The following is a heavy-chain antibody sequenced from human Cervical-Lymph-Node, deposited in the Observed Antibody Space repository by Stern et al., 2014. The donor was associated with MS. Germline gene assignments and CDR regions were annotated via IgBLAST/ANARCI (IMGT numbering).Heavy chain of an antibody. CDR1: GGSISSYY. CDR3: ARNRAVAGTPWFDP. V-gene: IGHV4-59*01. D-gene: IGHD6-19*01. CDR2: IYYSGST. J-gene: IGHJ5*02. Sequence: QLQLQESGPGLVKPSETLSLTCTVSGGSISSYYWSWIRQPPGKGLEWIGYIYYSGSTNYNPSLKSRVTISVDTSKNQFSLKLSSVTAADTAVYYCARNRAVAGTPWFDPWGQGTLVTVSS.